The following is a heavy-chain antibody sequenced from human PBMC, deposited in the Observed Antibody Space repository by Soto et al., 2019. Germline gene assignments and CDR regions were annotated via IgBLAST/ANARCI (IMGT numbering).Heavy chain of an antibody. V-gene: IGHV1-24*01. CDR3: ATTVDYYGSGSNYYGMDV. J-gene: IGHJ6*02. CDR1: GYTLTELS. D-gene: IGHD3-10*01. CDR2: FDPEDGET. Sequence: ASVKVSCKVSGYTLTELSMHWVRQAPGKGLEWMGGFDPEDGETIYAQKFQGRVTMTEDTSTDTAYMELSSLRSEDTAVYYCATTVDYYGSGSNYYGMDVWGQGTTVTVSS.